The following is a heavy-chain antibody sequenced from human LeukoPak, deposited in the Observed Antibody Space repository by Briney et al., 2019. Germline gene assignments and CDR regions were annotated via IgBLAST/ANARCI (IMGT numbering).Heavy chain of an antibody. CDR3: ARIYYDSSGYRLFDY. D-gene: IGHD3-22*01. Sequence: GGSLRLSCAVSGFTVSSNYMSWVRQAPGKGLECVSVIYSGGSTYYADSVKGRFTISRDNSKTTLYLQMNSLRAEDTAVYYCARIYYDSSGYRLFDYWGQGTLVTVSS. J-gene: IGHJ4*02. CDR2: IYSGGST. V-gene: IGHV3-53*01. CDR1: GFTVSSNY.